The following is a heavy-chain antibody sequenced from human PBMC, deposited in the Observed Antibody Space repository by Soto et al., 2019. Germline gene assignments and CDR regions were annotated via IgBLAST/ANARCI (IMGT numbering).Heavy chain of an antibody. CDR1: GGSISSGGYY. CDR2: IYYSGST. J-gene: IGHJ3*02. D-gene: IGHD3-22*01. V-gene: IGHV4-30-4*08. CDR3: ARDMQGVPSSGYHPLAFDI. Sequence: QVQLQESGPGLVKPSQTLSLTCTVSGGSISSGGYYWSWIRQHPGKGLEWIGYIYYSGSTYYNPSLKSRVTISVDTSKNQFSLKLSSVTAADTAVYYCARDMQGVPSSGYHPLAFDIWGQGTMVTVSS.